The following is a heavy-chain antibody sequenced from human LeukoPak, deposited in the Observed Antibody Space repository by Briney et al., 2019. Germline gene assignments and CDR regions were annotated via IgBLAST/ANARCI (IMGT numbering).Heavy chain of an antibody. V-gene: IGHV3-74*01. Sequence: PGGSLRLSCAASEFTFSSYWMHWVRQAPGKGLVWVSRINSDGSSTSYADSVKGRFTISRDNAKNTLYLQMNSLRAEDTAVYYCARDRGTIFGVVFYWGQGTLVTVSS. J-gene: IGHJ4*02. CDR1: EFTFSSYW. D-gene: IGHD3-3*01. CDR3: ARDRGTIFGVVFY. CDR2: INSDGSST.